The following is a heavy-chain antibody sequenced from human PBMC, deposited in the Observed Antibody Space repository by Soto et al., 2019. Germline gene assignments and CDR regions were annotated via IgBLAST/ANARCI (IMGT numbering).Heavy chain of an antibody. V-gene: IGHV4-39*01. CDR2: IYYSGST. D-gene: IGHD2-2*01. J-gene: IGHJ4*02. CDR3: ARHAVEGYCSSTSCYFDY. CDR1: GGSISSSSYY. Sequence: SETLSLTCPVSGGSISSSSYYWGWIRQPPGKGLEWIGSIYYSGSTYYNPSLKSRVTISVDTSKNQFSLKLSSVTAADTAVYYCARHAVEGYCSSTSCYFDYWGQGTLVTVSS.